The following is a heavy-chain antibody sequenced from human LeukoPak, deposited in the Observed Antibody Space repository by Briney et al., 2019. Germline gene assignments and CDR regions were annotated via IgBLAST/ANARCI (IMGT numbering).Heavy chain of an antibody. D-gene: IGHD3-22*01. CDR2: IYSGGST. V-gene: IGHV3-66*04. CDR3: ARLHLTMIVVVTDY. J-gene: IGHJ4*02. CDR1: GFTVSSNY. Sequence: GGSLRLSCAASGFTVSSNYMSWVRQAPGKGLEWVSVIYSGGSTYYADSVKGRFTISRDNSKNTLYLQMNRLRAEDTAVYYCARLHLTMIVVVTDYWGQGTLVTVSS.